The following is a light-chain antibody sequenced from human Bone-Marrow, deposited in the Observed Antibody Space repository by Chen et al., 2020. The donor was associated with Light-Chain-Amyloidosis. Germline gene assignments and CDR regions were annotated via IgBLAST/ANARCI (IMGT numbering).Light chain of an antibody. CDR1: DLPTQY. V-gene: IGLV3-25*03. CDR2: RDT. J-gene: IGLJ2*01. CDR3: QSADSSGTYEVI. Sequence: SYDLTQPPSVSVSPGQTARITCSGDDLPTQYAYWYQQKPGQDPVLVIHRDTERPSGISERFCGSSSGTTATWTISGVQAEDEADYHCQSADSSGTYEVIFGGGTKLTVL.